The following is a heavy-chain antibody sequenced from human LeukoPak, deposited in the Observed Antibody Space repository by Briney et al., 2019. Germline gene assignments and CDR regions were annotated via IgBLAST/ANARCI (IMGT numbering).Heavy chain of an antibody. V-gene: IGHV4-34*01. D-gene: IGHD3-10*01. CDR1: GGSFSGYY. Sequence: SETLSLTCAVYGGSFSGYYWSWIRQPPGKGLEWIGEINHSGSTNYNPSLKSRVTIAVDTSKNQFSLKLSSVTAADTAVYYCARRYGSGTRRFDPWGQGTLVTVSS. J-gene: IGHJ5*02. CDR2: INHSGST. CDR3: ARRYGSGTRRFDP.